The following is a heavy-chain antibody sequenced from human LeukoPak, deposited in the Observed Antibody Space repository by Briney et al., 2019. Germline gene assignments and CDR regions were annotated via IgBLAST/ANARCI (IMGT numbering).Heavy chain of an antibody. Sequence: GSLRLSCAASGFTFSSYSMNWVRQAPGKGLEWVSYISSSSSAIYYADSVKGRFTISRDNAKNSLYLRMNSLRAEDTAVYYCARVWLYYFDYWGQGTLVTVSS. CDR1: GFTFSSYS. D-gene: IGHD5-24*01. V-gene: IGHV3-48*04. J-gene: IGHJ4*02. CDR2: ISSSSSAI. CDR3: ARVWLYYFDY.